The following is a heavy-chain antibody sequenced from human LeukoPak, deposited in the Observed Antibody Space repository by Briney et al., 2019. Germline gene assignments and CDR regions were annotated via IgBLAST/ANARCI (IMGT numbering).Heavy chain of an antibody. J-gene: IGHJ4*02. CDR1: GGTFSSYA. V-gene: IGHV1-69*01. Sequence: GSSVKVSCKASGGTFSSYAISWVRQAPGQGLEWMGGIIPIFGTANYAQKFQGRVTITADESTSTAYMELSSLRSEDTAVYYCARYLIGYSGYDHYFDYWGQGTLVTVSS. CDR2: IIPIFGTA. D-gene: IGHD5-12*01. CDR3: ARYLIGYSGYDHYFDY.